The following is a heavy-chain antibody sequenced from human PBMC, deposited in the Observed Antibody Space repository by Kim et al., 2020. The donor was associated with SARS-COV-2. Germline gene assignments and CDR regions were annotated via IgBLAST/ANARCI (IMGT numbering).Heavy chain of an antibody. CDR2: GST. CDR3: AREGAEGDI. D-gene: IGHD3-16*01. V-gene: IGHV4-31*02. J-gene: IGHJ3*02. Sequence: GSTYYNPSLKSRVNISVETAKNQFSRKLSAVTAADTAVYYCAREGAEGDIWGQGTMVTVSS.